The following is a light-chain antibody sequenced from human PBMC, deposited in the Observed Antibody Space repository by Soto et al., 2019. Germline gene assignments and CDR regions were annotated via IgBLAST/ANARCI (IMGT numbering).Light chain of an antibody. CDR3: QQYNSYPAT. CDR2: DAS. CDR1: QSISTW. Sequence: DIQMTQSPSTVSASVGDGVTITCRASQSISTWLAWYQQKPGNAPKLLIYDASTLESGVPSGFSGSGSGTEFTLTISSLQPDDFATYYCQQYNSYPATFGQGTKV. J-gene: IGKJ2*01. V-gene: IGKV1-5*01.